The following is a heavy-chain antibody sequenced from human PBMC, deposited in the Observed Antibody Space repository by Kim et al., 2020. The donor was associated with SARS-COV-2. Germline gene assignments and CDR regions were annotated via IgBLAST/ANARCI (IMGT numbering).Heavy chain of an antibody. CDR1: GGSISSGGFY. Sequence: SETLSLTCTVSGGSISSGGFYWSWIRQHPGAGLEWIGYIYYSGSTYYNPSLKSRVTISVDTSKNQFSLKLSSVTAADTAVYYCARDLGDGYSNAFDVWGQWTKVTVSS. J-gene: IGHJ3*01. CDR3: ARDLGDGYSNAFDV. V-gene: IGHV4-31*03. CDR2: IYYSGST. D-gene: IGHD4-4*01.